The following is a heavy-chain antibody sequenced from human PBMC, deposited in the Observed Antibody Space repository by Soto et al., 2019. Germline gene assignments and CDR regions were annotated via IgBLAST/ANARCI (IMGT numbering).Heavy chain of an antibody. J-gene: IGHJ5*02. Sequence: QVQLVQSGAEVKKPGASVKVSCKASGYDFTTYDINWVRQATGQGLEWMGWMNPKNGDTGYAQNFQARVTMTRDTSISTAYLELGGLRSGGTAIYYCARGAPYYFVSGRGGGFEPWGQGTLLIVSS. CDR3: ARGAPYYFVSGRGGGFEP. CDR2: MNPKNGDT. V-gene: IGHV1-8*01. CDR1: GYDFTTYD. D-gene: IGHD3-10*01.